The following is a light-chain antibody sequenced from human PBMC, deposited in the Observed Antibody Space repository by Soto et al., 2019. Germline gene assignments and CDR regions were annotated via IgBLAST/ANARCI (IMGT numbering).Light chain of an antibody. CDR2: EAS. V-gene: IGLV2-23*01. Sequence: QLVLTQPPSASGTPGQSLTISCSGSSSNIGSHFVYWYQHLPGTAPKLMIFEASKRPSGVSHRFSGSKSGNTASLTISGLQTEDEAHYYCCSYAPTNTWLFGGGTKVTVL. CDR1: SSNIGSHF. J-gene: IGLJ3*02. CDR3: CSYAPTNTWL.